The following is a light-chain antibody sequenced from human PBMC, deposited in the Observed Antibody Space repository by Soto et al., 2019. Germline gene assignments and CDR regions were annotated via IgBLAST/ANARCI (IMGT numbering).Light chain of an antibody. V-gene: IGLV1-44*01. J-gene: IGLJ2*01. Sequence: QSVLPQPPSASGTPGQRVTISCSGSSSNLGGHSVSWYQQLPGTAPKLLIYGNDQRHSGVPDRFSGSKSGTSASLAISGLQSEDECDYYCSAWDDSLNGPVFGGGTKVTVL. CDR2: GND. CDR3: SAWDDSLNGPV. CDR1: SSNLGGHS.